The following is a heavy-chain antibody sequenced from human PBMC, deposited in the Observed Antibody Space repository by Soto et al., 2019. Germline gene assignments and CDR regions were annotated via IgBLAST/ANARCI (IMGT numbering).Heavy chain of an antibody. Sequence: QVQLQESGPGLVKPSETLSLTCTVSGGSISSYYWSWIRQPPGKGLEWIGYIYYSGSTNYNPSLKSRVTISVDTSKNQFSLKLSSVTAADTAVYYCARGDRNWFDPWGQGTLVTVSS. CDR1: GGSISSYY. CDR3: ARGDRNWFDP. J-gene: IGHJ5*02. CDR2: IYYSGST. V-gene: IGHV4-59*01.